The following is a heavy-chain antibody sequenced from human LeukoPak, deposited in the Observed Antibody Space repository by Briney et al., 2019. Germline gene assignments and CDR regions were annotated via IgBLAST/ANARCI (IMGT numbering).Heavy chain of an antibody. CDR2: IYYTGRT. CDR1: GGSINDYY. D-gene: IGHD3-10*01. V-gene: IGHV4-59*08. J-gene: IGHJ5*02. CDR3: ARRLDDFIDGEGLHYWFDL. Sequence: SETLSLTCTVSGGSINDYYWSWIRQSPGKGLEWIGYIYYTGRTKYNPSAQSRVTISVDTSKTQFYLKLKSVTAADTGVYFCARRLDDFIDGEGLHYWFDLWGQGTLVTVSS.